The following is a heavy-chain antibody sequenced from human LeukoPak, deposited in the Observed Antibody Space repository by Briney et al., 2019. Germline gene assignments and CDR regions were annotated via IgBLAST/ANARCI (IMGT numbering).Heavy chain of an antibody. J-gene: IGHJ6*02. CDR3: ARGRVVRGVIYNYYYYGIDV. D-gene: IGHD3-10*01. CDR1: GGSFSGYY. Sequence: SETLSLTCAVYGGSFSGYYWSWIRQPPGKGLEWIGEINHSGSTNYNPSLKSRVTISVDTSKNQFSLKLSSVTAADTAVYYCARGRVVRGVIYNYYYYGIDVWGQGTTVTVSS. CDR2: INHSGST. V-gene: IGHV4-34*01.